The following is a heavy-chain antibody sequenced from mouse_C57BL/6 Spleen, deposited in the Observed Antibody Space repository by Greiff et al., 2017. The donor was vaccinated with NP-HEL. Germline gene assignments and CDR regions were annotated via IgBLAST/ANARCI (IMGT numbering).Heavy chain of an antibody. CDR2: ISDGGSYT. CDR3: AREGSSYSFYYFDY. D-gene: IGHD1-1*01. Sequence: EVKVVESGGGLVKPGGSLKLSCAASGFTFSSYAMSWVRQTPEKRLEWVATISDGGSYTYYPDNVKGRFTISRDNAKNNLYLQMSHLKSEDTAMYYCAREGSSYSFYYFDYWGQGTTLTVSS. J-gene: IGHJ2*01. V-gene: IGHV5-4*01. CDR1: GFTFSSYA.